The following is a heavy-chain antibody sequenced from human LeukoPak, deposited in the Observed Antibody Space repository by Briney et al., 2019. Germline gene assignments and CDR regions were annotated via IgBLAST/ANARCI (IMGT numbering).Heavy chain of an antibody. CDR3: AQSYYDFWSGPIGY. Sequence: PSETLSLTCTVSGSSISNYYWSWIRQPAGKGLEWIGRIYATGSTNYNPSFKSRVTMSVDTSKYQFSLRLSSVTAADTAVYYCAQSYYDFWSGPIGYWGQGTLVTVSS. V-gene: IGHV4-4*07. D-gene: IGHD3-3*01. CDR1: GSSISNYY. J-gene: IGHJ4*02. CDR2: IYATGST.